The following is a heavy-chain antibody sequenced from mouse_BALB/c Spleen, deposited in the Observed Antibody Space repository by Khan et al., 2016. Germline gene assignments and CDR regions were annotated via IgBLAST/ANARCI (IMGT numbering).Heavy chain of an antibody. CDR2: IFPGSGST. D-gene: IGHD1-2*01. CDR1: GYTFTDYY. Sequence: QVRLQQSGTELPRPGASVKLSCKASGYTFTDYYLHWVMQRTGQGLEWIGEIFPGSGSTYYNEKFKGKASLTADTSSSTAYMQLSSLTSEDSAVYFCARSYYVYFAMDYWGHGASVTVSS. J-gene: IGHJ4*01. CDR3: ARSYYVYFAMDY. V-gene: IGHV1-77*01.